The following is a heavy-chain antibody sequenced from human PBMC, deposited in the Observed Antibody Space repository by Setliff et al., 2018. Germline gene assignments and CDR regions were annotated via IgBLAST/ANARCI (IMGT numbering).Heavy chain of an antibody. CDR1: GGSFSSYA. Sequence: ASVKVSCKVSGGSFSSYAISWVRQAPGQGPEWLGRIIPVLDTTDYSPKFQDRLTITADEPSRTVNMELHSPRSEDTALYYCARGVVNWAAFNIWGQGTMVTVSS. CDR2: IIPVLDTT. J-gene: IGHJ3*02. D-gene: IGHD3-16*01. CDR3: ARGVVNWAAFNI. V-gene: IGHV1-69*11.